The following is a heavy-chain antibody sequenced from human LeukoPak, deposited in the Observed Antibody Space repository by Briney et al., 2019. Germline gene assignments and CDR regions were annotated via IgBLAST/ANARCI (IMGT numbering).Heavy chain of an antibody. D-gene: IGHD6-13*01. J-gene: IGHJ4*02. V-gene: IGHV3-23*01. Sequence: GGSLRLSCAASGXTFSSYALNWVRQAPGKGLEWVSSISGSGGSTYYADSVKGRFTISRDNSKNTLYLQMNSLRAEDTAVYYCAKDLWGIAVAGTIDYWGQGTLVTVSS. CDR3: AKDLWGIAVAGTIDY. CDR1: GXTFSSYA. CDR2: ISGSGGST.